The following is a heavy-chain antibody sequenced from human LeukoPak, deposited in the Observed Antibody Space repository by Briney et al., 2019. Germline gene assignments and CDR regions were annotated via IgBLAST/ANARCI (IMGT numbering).Heavy chain of an antibody. CDR2: ISGSGGST. D-gene: IGHD3-3*01. CDR1: GFTFSSYA. CDR3: AKDMGVTIFGVVIIRDYFDY. J-gene: IGHJ4*02. V-gene: IGHV3-23*01. Sequence: GGPLRLSCAASGFTFSSYAMSWVRQAPGKGLEWVSAISGSGGSTYYADSVKGRFTISRDNSKNTLYLQMNSLRAKDTAVYYCAKDMGVTIFGVVIIRDYFDYWGQGTLVTVSS.